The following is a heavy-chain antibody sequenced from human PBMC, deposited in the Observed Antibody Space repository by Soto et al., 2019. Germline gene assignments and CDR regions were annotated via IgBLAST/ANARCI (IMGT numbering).Heavy chain of an antibody. D-gene: IGHD6-19*01. CDR3: ARGPSSLTRFDY. CDR1: GFTFSSYA. Sequence: GGSLRLSCAASGFTFSSYAMHRVRQAPGKGLEWVAVISYDGSNKYYADSVKGRFTISRDNSKNTLYVQMNSLRAEDTALYYCARGPSSLTRFDYWGQGTLVTVSS. CDR2: ISYDGSNK. J-gene: IGHJ4*02. V-gene: IGHV3-30-3*01.